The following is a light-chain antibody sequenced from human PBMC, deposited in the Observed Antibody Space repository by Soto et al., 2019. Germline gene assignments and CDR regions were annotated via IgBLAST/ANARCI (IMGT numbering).Light chain of an antibody. Sequence: QSVLTQPPSASGSPGQSVTISCTGTSSDVGGYNYVSWYQQHPGKAPKLMIYQVSERPSGVPDRFSGSKSGNTASLTVSGLQAEDEADYYCCSYAGSNSYVFGTGTKLTVL. CDR2: QVS. CDR1: SSDVGGYNY. CDR3: CSYAGSNSYV. J-gene: IGLJ1*01. V-gene: IGLV2-8*01.